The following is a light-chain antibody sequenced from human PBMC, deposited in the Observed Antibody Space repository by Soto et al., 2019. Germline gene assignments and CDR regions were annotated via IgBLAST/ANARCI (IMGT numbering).Light chain of an antibody. CDR3: NSYTSSSTLV. CDR2: EVS. Sequence: QSALTQPASVSGSPGQSITISCTGTSSDVGGYNYVAWYQQHPGKVPRLMIYEVSNRPSGVSNRFSGSKSGSTASLTISGLQAEDEADYYCNSYTSSSTLVFGGGTKVTVL. CDR1: SSDVGGYNY. V-gene: IGLV2-14*01. J-gene: IGLJ2*01.